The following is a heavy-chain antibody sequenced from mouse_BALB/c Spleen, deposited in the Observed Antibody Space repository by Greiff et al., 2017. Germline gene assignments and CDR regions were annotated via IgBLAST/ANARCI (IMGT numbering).Heavy chain of an antibody. V-gene: IGHV1-69*02. J-gene: IGHJ2*01. D-gene: IGHD2-10*02. CDR3: TRVEYGNYCDY. Sequence: VQLQQPGAELVRPGASVKLSCKASGYTFTSYWINWVKQRPGQGLEWIGNIYPSDSYTNYNQKFKDKATLTVDKSSSTAYMQLSSPTSEDSAVYYCTRVEYGNYCDYWGQGTTLTVSS. CDR2: IYPSDSYT. CDR1: GYTFTSYW.